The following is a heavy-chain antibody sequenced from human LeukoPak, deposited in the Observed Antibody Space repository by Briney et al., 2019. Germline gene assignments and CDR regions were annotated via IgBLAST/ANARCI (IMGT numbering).Heavy chain of an antibody. CDR1: GGSISSSSYY. Sequence: SETLSLTCTVSGGSISSSSYYWGWIRHPPGKGLEWIGSINYRGSTYYTPSLKTRVTISVDTSKNQFSLKLSSVSAADTAVYYCARVIKARYSSSFVRAFEIWGQGTMVTVSS. J-gene: IGHJ3*02. V-gene: IGHV4-39*07. CDR3: ARVIKARYSSSFVRAFEI. CDR2: INYRGST. D-gene: IGHD6-13*01.